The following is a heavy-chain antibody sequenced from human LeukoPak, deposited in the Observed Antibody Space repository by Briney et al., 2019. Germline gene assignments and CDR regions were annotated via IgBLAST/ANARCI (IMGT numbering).Heavy chain of an antibody. CDR1: GFTVSGNY. V-gene: IGHV3-66*01. Sequence: GGSLRLSCAASGFTVSGNYMSWVRQAPGKGLEWVSLLYSGGSTYYADSVKGRFSISRDNSRNTLYLQMNSLRAEDTAVYYCASRDKGYYYGMDVWGQGTTVTVSS. D-gene: IGHD5-24*01. CDR3: ASRDKGYYYGMDV. J-gene: IGHJ6*02. CDR2: LYSGGST.